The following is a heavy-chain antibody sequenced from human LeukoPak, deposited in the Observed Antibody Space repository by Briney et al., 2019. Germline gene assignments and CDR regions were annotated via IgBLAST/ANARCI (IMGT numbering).Heavy chain of an antibody. CDR2: IYPGDSET. Sequence: KVGESLKISLEGSGYSFNTYWIDWVRQMPGKGLEWMGIIYPGDSETRYSPSFQGQVTISADKSIRTAYLQWSSLKASDTAMYYCARRVVVVTETHDAFDIWGQATMVTVSS. J-gene: IGHJ3*02. CDR3: ARRVVVVTETHDAFDI. D-gene: IGHD2-21*02. CDR1: GYSFNTYW. V-gene: IGHV5-51*01.